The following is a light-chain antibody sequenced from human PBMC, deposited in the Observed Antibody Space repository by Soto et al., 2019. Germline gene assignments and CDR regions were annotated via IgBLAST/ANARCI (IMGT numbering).Light chain of an antibody. CDR1: QSVSSSY. CDR2: GAS. CDR3: QQCGSSPIT. Sequence: EIVLTQSPGTLSLSPGEGATLSCRASQSVSSSYLAWYQQKPGQAPRPLIYGASSRATGIPDRFSGSGSGTDFTLTISRLEPEDFAVYYCQQCGSSPITFGQGTRLEIE. V-gene: IGKV3-20*01. J-gene: IGKJ5*01.